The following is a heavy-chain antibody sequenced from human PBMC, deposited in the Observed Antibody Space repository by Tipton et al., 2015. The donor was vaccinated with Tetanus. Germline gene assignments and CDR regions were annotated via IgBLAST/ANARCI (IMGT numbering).Heavy chain of an antibody. D-gene: IGHD2-2*01. CDR1: GGSFSGYY. CDR2: IYYSGST. Sequence: LRLSCAVYGGSFSGYYWSWIRQPPGKGLEWIGYIYYSGSTNYNPSLKSRVTISVDTSKNQFSLKLSSVTAADTAVYYCARGVVPAATYNWFDPWGQGTLVTVSS. V-gene: IGHV4-59*01. CDR3: ARGVVPAATYNWFDP. J-gene: IGHJ5*02.